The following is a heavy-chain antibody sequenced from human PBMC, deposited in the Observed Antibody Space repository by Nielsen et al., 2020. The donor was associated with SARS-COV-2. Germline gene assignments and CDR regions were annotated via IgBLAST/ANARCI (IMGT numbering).Heavy chain of an antibody. V-gene: IGHV3-23*01. D-gene: IGHD3-10*01. CDR2: IRASGGST. CDR3: AKTTTYGKTWYGAIDS. CDR1: GFTVSNSA. J-gene: IGHJ4*02. Sequence: GESLKISCAASGFTVSNSAMTWVRQAPGKGLEWVSAIRASGGSTFYADSVKGRFTISRDNSKNTLYIHMSSLRAEDTAVFYCAKTTTYGKTWYGAIDSWGQGTLVIVSS.